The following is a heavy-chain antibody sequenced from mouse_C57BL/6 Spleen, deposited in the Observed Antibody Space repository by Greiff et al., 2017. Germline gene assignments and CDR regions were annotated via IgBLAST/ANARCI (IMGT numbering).Heavy chain of an antibody. J-gene: IGHJ4*01. CDR2: IYPRDGST. CDR3: AGQLRHYAMDY. CDR1: GYTFTSYG. D-gene: IGHD3-2*02. Sequence: VQLQQSGPELVKPGASVKLSCKASGYTFTSYGINWVKQRPGQGLEWIGWIYPRDGSTKYNEKFKGKATLTADTSSSTAYMELHSLTSEDSAVYVCAGQLRHYAMDYWGQRASVTVST. V-gene: IGHV1-85*01.